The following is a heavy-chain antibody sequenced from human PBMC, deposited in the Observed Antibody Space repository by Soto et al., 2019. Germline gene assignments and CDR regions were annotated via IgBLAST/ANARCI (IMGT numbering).Heavy chain of an antibody. Sequence: GGSLRLSGAASGFTFSSYTMNWVRQAPGKGLEWVSSITSSGSFIHYTDSVQGRFTISRDNAKDSLYLQLNSLRAEDTAVYYCASLSRFALDYWGQGTLVTVSS. CDR1: GFTFSSYT. D-gene: IGHD3-10*01. J-gene: IGHJ4*01. CDR3: ASLSRFALDY. V-gene: IGHV3-21*01. CDR2: ITSSGSFI.